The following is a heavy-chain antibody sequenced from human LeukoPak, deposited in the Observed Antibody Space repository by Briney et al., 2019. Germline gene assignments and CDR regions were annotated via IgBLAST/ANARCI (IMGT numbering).Heavy chain of an antibody. J-gene: IGHJ5*02. V-gene: IGHV4-38-2*02. CDR2: IYHSGST. CDR3: ARVEGTSQFDP. Sequence: SETLSLTRTVSGYSISSGYYWGWIRQPPGKGLEWIGSIYHSGSTYYNPSLKSRVTISVDTSKNQFSLKLSSVTAADTAVYYCARVEGTSQFDPWGQGTLVTVSS. D-gene: IGHD3-10*01. CDR1: GYSISSGYY.